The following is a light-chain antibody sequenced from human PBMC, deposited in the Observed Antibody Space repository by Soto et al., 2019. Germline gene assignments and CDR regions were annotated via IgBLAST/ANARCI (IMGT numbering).Light chain of an antibody. CDR2: GSS. Sequence: IELPQSRATFTLSRGKRATLSCRASQSISTSHYVAWYQQKPGQAPRLLIYGSSTRATGVPARFSGSGSGADFTLTISNLQSEDFAVYYCQQYTNWPPITFGQGTRLEIK. CDR1: QSISTSHY. V-gene: IGKV3-15*01. CDR3: QQYTNWPPIT. J-gene: IGKJ5*01.